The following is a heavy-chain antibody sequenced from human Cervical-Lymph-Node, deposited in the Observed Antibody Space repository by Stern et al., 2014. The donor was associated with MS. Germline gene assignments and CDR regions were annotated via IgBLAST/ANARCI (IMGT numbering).Heavy chain of an antibody. V-gene: IGHV1-18*01. D-gene: IGHD1-1*01. J-gene: IGHJ4*02. CDR2: ITAYNGNT. CDR3: ARAAGMLDY. Sequence: VQLLQSGAEVKKPGASVKVSCKVSGYTFTDYGISWVRLAPGQGLEWMGWITAYNGNTNYAQNFQGRVTLTTDTSTSTVYMELRSLRFDDAAVYYCARAAGMLDYWGQGTLVTVSS. CDR1: GYTFTDYG.